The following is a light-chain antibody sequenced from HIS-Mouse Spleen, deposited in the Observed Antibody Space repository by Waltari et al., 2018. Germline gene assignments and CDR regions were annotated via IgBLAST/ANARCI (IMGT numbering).Light chain of an antibody. V-gene: IGKV1-5*03. Sequence: DIQSTHSPYTLSASVEYRVTITCLASQSISSWLAWYQQKPGKAPKLLIYKASSLESGVPSRFSGSGSGTEFTLTISSLQPDDFATYYCQQYNSYIFTFGPGTKVDIK. J-gene: IGKJ3*01. CDR3: QQYNSYIFT. CDR2: KAS. CDR1: QSISSW.